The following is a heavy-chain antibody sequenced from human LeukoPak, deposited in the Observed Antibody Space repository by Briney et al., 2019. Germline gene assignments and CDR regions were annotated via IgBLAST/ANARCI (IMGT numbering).Heavy chain of an antibody. CDR3: ASPKVDTAMVFDY. CDR2: IYYSGST. CDR1: GGSISSYY. J-gene: IGHJ4*02. V-gene: IGHV4-59*12. D-gene: IGHD5-18*01. Sequence: SETLSLTCTVSGGSISSYYWSWIRQPPGKGLEWIGYIYYSGSTNYNPSLKSRVTISVDTSKNQFSLKLSSVTAADTAVYYCASPKVDTAMVFDYWGQGTLVTVSS.